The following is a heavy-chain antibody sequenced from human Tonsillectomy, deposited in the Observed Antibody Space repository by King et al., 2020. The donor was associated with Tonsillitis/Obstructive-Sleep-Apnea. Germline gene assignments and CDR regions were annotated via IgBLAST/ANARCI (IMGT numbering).Heavy chain of an antibody. V-gene: IGHV5-51*01. Sequence: QLVQSGAEVKKPGESLKISCKGSGYSFSTYWIGWGRQMPGKGLEWMGIIYPGDSDTRYSPSFQGQVTISADKSINTAYLQWSSLKASDTAIYYCARPNAMIRGVIAYSENWGQGTLVTVAS. CDR3: ARPNAMIRGVIAYSEN. CDR1: GYSFSTYW. J-gene: IGHJ4*02. D-gene: IGHD3-10*01. CDR2: IYPGDSDT.